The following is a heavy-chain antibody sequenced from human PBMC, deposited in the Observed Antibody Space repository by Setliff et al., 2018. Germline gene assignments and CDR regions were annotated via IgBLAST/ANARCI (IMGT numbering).Heavy chain of an antibody. J-gene: IGHJ4*02. V-gene: IGHV4-59*01. CDR1: GGSISTYY. CDR2: IYYSGTT. Sequence: PSETLSLTCTVSGGSISTYYWTWIRQPPGKALEWIGYIYYSGTTNYSPSLKSRVTISIDMSKNQFSLKLNSVTAADTAVYYCARGAYIGLDYWSQGTLVTVSS. CDR3: ARGAYIGLDY. D-gene: IGHD4-4*01.